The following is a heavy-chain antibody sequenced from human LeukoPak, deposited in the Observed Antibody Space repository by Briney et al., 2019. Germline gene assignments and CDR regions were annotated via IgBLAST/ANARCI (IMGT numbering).Heavy chain of an antibody. CDR1: GFTFSSYG. CDR2: IHFDGSTK. D-gene: IGHD2-2*01. J-gene: IGHJ4*02. CDR3: AKDQCTRTSCDGYPGY. Sequence: PGGSLRLSCAASGFTFSSYGMHWVRQAPGKGLEWVAFIHFDGSTKYSGDSVQGRFTISRDNSRNILYLQMNNLRPEDTAFNYCAKDQCTRTSCDGYPGYWGQGTLVTVSS. V-gene: IGHV3-30*02.